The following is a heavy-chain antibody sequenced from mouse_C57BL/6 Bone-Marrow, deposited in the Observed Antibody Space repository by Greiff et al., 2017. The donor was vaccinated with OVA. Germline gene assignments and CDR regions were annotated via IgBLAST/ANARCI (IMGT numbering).Heavy chain of an antibody. J-gene: IGHJ3*01. V-gene: IGHV1-72*01. CDR2: IDPNSGGT. CDR1: GYTFTSYW. CDR3: ARLRDGYYELWFAY. D-gene: IGHD2-3*01. Sequence: QVQLKPPGAELVKPGASVKLSCKASGYTFTSYWMHWVKQRPGRGLEWIGRIDPNSGGTKYNEKFKSKATLTVDKPSSTAYMQLSSLTSEDSAVYYCARLRDGYYELWFAYWGQGTLVTVSA.